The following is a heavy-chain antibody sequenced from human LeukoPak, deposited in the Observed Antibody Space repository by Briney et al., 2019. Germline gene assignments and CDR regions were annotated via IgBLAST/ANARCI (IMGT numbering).Heavy chain of an antibody. V-gene: IGHV3-33*01. J-gene: IGHJ3*02. CDR2: IWYDGSNK. Sequence: PGGSLRLSCAASGFXFSSYDIHWVRQAPGKGLEWVALIWYDGSNKNYADSVKGRFTISRDNSKITLFLQMNSLRAEDTAVYYCAREASDAFDIWGQGTMVTVSS. CDR1: GFXFSSYD. CDR3: AREASDAFDI.